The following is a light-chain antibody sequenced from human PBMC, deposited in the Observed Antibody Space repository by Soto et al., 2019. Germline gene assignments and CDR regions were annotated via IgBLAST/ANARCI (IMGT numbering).Light chain of an antibody. CDR2: EVT. J-gene: IGLJ3*02. Sequence: QSVLTQPASGSGSPGQSITISCTGSSNDVGIYNYVSWYQQHPGKAPRLIIYEVTNRPSGVSDRFSGSKSDNTASLTISGLQAEDEADYYCSSYTITSTWVFGGGTKVTVL. CDR1: SNDVGIYNY. CDR3: SSYTITSTWV. V-gene: IGLV2-14*01.